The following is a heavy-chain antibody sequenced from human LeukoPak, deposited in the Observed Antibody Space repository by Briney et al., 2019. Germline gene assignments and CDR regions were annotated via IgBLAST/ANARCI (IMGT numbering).Heavy chain of an antibody. CDR3: ARLYDFWSGYYRDY. Sequence: GGSLRLSCAVSGFTFSSYWMSWVRQAPGKGLEWVANIKQDGSEKYYVDSVKGRFTISRDNAKNSLYLQMNSLRAEDTVVYYCARLYDFWSGYYRDYWGQGTLVTVSS. CDR1: GFTFSSYW. D-gene: IGHD3-3*01. J-gene: IGHJ4*02. V-gene: IGHV3-7*01. CDR2: IKQDGSEK.